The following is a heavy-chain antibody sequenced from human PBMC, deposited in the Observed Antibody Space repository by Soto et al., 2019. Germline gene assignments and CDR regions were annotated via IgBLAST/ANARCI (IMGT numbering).Heavy chain of an antibody. CDR3: ARSFYDSSGVIDY. J-gene: IGHJ4*02. D-gene: IGHD3-22*01. CDR1: GGSLSSYH. Sequence: SETLSLTCTVSGGSLSSYHWNWIRQPPGKGLEWIGYIYYSGSTYYNPSLKSRVTISVDTSKNQFSLKPSSVTAADTAVYYCARSFYDSSGVIDYWGQGTLVTVSS. V-gene: IGHV4-59*06. CDR2: IYYSGST.